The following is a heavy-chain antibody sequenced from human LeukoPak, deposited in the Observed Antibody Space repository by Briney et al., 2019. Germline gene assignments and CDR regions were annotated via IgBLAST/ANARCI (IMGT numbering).Heavy chain of an antibody. CDR2: ISGSGDST. Sequence: GGSLRLSCAASGFTFSSYAMSWVRQAPGKGLEWVSTISGSGDSTYYADSVKGRFTISRDNSKNALFLQMNSLRAEDTAVYYCAKDGVITTLDAFDIWGQGTMDTVSS. CDR3: AKDGVITTLDAFDI. V-gene: IGHV3-23*01. CDR1: GFTFSSYA. J-gene: IGHJ3*02. D-gene: IGHD3-16*02.